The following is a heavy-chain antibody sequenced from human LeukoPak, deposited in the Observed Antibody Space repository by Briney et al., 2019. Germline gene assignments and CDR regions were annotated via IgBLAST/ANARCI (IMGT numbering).Heavy chain of an antibody. V-gene: IGHV3-74*01. D-gene: IGHD6-13*01. CDR2: INSDGSST. CDR3: VRAGSIAAAGYYYYYYGMDV. CDR1: GFTFGSYW. Sequence: GGSLRLSCAASGFTFGSYWMHWVRHAPGKGLVWVSRINSDGSSTNYADSVKGRFTISRDNAKNTLYLQMNSLGAEDTAVYYCVRAGSIAAAGYYYYYYGMDVWGQGTTVTVSS. J-gene: IGHJ6*02.